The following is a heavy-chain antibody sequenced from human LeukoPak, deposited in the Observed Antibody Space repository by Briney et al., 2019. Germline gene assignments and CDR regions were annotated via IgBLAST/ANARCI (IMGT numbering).Heavy chain of an antibody. CDR2: IYYSGNA. J-gene: IGHJ4*02. Sequence: PSETLSLTCSVSGGSITARRQYWGWRRQSPGKGREWLGSIYYSGNAYYRPSLSSRATISIYNPKKHISLRLPSVTATDTAIYYCASHDEGSYFESWGPGTLVTVSS. CDR1: GGSITARRQY. V-gene: IGHV4-39*01. CDR3: ASHDEGSYFES. D-gene: IGHD3-10*01.